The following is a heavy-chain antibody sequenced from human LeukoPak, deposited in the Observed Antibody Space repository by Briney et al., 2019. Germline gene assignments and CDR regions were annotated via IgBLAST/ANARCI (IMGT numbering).Heavy chain of an antibody. D-gene: IGHD3-9*01. CDR1: GGSISSYY. CDR2: IYYSGST. J-gene: IGHJ4*02. Sequence: PSETPSLTCTVSGGSISSYYWSWIRQPPGKGLEWIGYIYYSGSTNYNPSLKSRVTISVDTSKNQFSLKLSSVTAADTAVYYCARGYFDWFLYWGQGTLVTVSS. CDR3: ARGYFDWFLY. V-gene: IGHV4-59*01.